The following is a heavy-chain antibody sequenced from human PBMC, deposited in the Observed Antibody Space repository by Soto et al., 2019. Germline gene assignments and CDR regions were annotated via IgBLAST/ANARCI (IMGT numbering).Heavy chain of an antibody. CDR2: IIPNSGTT. CDR3: ARDLGGEATIRF. V-gene: IGHV1-69*01. CDR1: GGSFRNFV. J-gene: IGHJ4*02. Sequence: QVQLVQSGAEVKKPGSSVKVSCKASGGSFRNFVISWVRQAPGPGLEWMGGIIPNSGTTNYAQKFQGKDTITADESTSTAYMELSGLTSEDTSVYYCARDLGGEATIRFWGQGTLVTVSS. D-gene: IGHD3-16*01.